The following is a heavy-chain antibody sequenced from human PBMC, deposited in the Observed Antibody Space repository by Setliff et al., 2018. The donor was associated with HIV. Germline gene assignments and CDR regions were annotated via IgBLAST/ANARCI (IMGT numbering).Heavy chain of an antibody. D-gene: IGHD3-22*01. CDR2: IYYSGSP. CDR1: GGSISSGSYY. V-gene: IGHV4-39*07. CDR3: AKRWGSGYFLS. J-gene: IGHJ5*02. Sequence: PSETLSLTCTVFGGSISSGSYYWGWIRLPPGKGLEWIGSIYYSGSPYYNPSLKSRVTTSIDTSKNQFSLQLTSVTAADTAVYYCAKRWGSGYFLSWGQGTLVTVSS.